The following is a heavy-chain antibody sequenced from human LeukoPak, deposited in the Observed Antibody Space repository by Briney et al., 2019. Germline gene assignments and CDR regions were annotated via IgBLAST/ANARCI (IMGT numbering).Heavy chain of an antibody. CDR2: INGSGGNT. CDR3: AKKYSTGLDP. J-gene: IGHJ5*02. D-gene: IGHD1-26*01. V-gene: IGHV3-23*01. Sequence: GGSLRLSCAASGFTFSSYAMSWVRQAPGKGLEWVSDINGSGGNTYYAHSVKGRFTISRDNSKNTLYLQMNSLRAEDTAVYYCAKKYSTGLDPWGQGTLVTVSS. CDR1: GFTFSSYA.